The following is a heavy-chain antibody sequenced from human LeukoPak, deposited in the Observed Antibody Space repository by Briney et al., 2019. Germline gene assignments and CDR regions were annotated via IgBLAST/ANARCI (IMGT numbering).Heavy chain of an antibody. V-gene: IGHV3-23*01. CDR1: GFTFSSYW. D-gene: IGHD4-23*01. CDR2: ISGSGGST. J-gene: IGHJ4*02. CDR3: AKVPPRGDYVGYFDY. Sequence: GGSLRLSCAASGFTFSSYWMSWVRQAPGKGLEWVSAISGSGGSTYYADSVKGRFTISRDNSKNTLYLQMNSLRAEDTAVYYCAKVPPRGDYVGYFDYWGQGTLVTVSS.